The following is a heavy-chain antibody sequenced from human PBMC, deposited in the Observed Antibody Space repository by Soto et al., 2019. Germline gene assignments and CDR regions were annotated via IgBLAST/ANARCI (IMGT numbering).Heavy chain of an antibody. J-gene: IGHJ6*02. CDR3: ATDTGLLGFYYGMDV. CDR1: GVSISSSSYY. Sequence: SETLSLTCTVSGVSISSSSYYWGWIRQPPGKGLEWIGSIYYSGSTYYNPSLKSRVTISVDTSKNQFSLKLSSVTAADTAVYYCATDTGLLGFYYGMDVWGQGTTVT. D-gene: IGHD3-16*01. CDR2: IYYSGST. V-gene: IGHV4-39*01.